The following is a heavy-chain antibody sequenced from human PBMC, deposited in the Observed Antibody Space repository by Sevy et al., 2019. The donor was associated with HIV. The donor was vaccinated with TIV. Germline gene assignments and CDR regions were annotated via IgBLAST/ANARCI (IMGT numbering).Heavy chain of an antibody. V-gene: IGHV4-4*02. CDR1: GGSITSVNW. D-gene: IGHD3-16*01. J-gene: IGHJ5*02. CDR2: IYHSGST. CDR3: ARGGETPRGFDP. Sequence: SETLSLTCAVSGGSITSVNWWHWVRQPPGKGLEWIGVIYHSGSTNYTPSLKSRVTISVDNSKNQFSLNLYSVTAADTAVYYSARGGETPRGFDPWGQGSLVTVSS.